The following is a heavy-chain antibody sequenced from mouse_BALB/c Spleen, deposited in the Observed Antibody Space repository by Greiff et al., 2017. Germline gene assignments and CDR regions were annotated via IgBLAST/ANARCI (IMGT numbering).Heavy chain of an antibody. CDR1: GFTFSSFG. CDR3: ARFTTAFYAMDY. D-gene: IGHD1-2*01. CDR2: ISSGSSTI. V-gene: IGHV5-17*02. J-gene: IGHJ4*01. Sequence: EVQVVESGGGLVQPGGSRKLSCAASGFTFSSFGMHWVRQAPEKGLEWVAYISSGSSTIYYADTVKGRFTISRDNPKNTLFLQMTSLRSEDTAMYYCARFTTAFYAMDYWGQGTSVTVSS.